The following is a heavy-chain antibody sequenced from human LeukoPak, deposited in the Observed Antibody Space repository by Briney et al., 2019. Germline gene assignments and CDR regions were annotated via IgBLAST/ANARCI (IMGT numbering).Heavy chain of an antibody. CDR2: INHSGST. Sequence: SETLSLTCAVYGGSLSGYYWSWIRQPPGKGLEWIGEINHSGSTNYNPSLKSRVTISVDTSKNQFSLKLSSVTAADTAVYYCARDESMDVWGQGTTVTVSS. J-gene: IGHJ6*02. V-gene: IGHV4-34*01. CDR3: ARDESMDV. CDR1: GGSLSGYY.